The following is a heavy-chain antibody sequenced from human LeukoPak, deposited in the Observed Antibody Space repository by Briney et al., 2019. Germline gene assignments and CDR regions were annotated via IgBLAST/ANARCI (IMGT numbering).Heavy chain of an antibody. CDR1: GGSISSSSYY. J-gene: IGHJ4*02. D-gene: IGHD2-2*01. CDR3: ARHDPPPDIVVVPAAMGIDY. Sequence: SETLSVTCTVSGGSISSSSYYWGWIRQPPGKGLEWIGSIYYSGSTYYNPSLKSRVTISVDTSKNQFSLKLSSVTAADTAVYYCARHDPPPDIVVVPAAMGIDYWGQGTLVTVSS. CDR2: IYYSGST. V-gene: IGHV4-39*01.